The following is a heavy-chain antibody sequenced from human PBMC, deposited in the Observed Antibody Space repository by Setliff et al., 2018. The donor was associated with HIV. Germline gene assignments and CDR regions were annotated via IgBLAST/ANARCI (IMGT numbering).Heavy chain of an antibody. CDR3: ARHALGDFWAAAGGFDY. D-gene: IGHD6-13*01. Sequence: ASVKVSCKASGYIFTTYCMHWVRQAPGQGLEWMGIINPSGGSTGYAQKFQGRVTMTRDTSTSTVYMELSSLRSEDTAVYYCARHALGDFWAAAGGFDYWGQGTLVTVSS. V-gene: IGHV1-46*01. J-gene: IGHJ4*02. CDR2: INPSGGST. CDR1: GYIFTTYC.